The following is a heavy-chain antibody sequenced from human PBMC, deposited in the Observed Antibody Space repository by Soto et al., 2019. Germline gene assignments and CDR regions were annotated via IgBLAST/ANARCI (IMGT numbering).Heavy chain of an antibody. V-gene: IGHV3-30*03. J-gene: IGHJ4*02. Sequence: GGSLRLSCAASVFTFSSYGMHWVRQAPGKGLEWVAVISYDGSNKNYADSVKGRFTISRDNSKNTVYLQMNSLRAEDTAVYYCARGFRVEGAYGAGAFFDYWAQGTLVTVSS. D-gene: IGHD1-26*01. CDR1: VFTFSSYG. CDR2: ISYDGSNK. CDR3: ARGFRVEGAYGAGAFFDY.